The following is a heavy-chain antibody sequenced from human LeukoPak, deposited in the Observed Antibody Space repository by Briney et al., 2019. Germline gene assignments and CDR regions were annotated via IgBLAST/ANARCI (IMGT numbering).Heavy chain of an antibody. D-gene: IGHD1-26*01. CDR3: TAPPRLSGSYSFY. V-gene: IGHV3-15*01. Sequence: TGGSLRLSCAASGFTFSNAWMSWVRQAPGKGLEWVGRIKSKTDGGTTDYAAPVKGRFTISRDDSKNTLYLQMNSLKTEDTAVYYCTAPPRLSGSYSFYWGQGTLVTVSS. CDR2: IKSKTDGGTT. CDR1: GFTFSNAW. J-gene: IGHJ4*02.